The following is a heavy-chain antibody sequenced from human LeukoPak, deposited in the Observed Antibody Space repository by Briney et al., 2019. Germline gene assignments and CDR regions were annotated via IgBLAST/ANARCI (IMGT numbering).Heavy chain of an antibody. CDR2: ITSSANYV. V-gene: IGHV3-21*01. CDR3: ARALAGTSPKSIDY. J-gene: IGHJ4*02. D-gene: IGHD6-13*01. CDR1: GFTFSSYN. Sequence: MAGGSLRLSCAASGFTFSSYNMNWVRQAPGKGLEWVSSITSSANYVYYADSMKGRFTISRDNAKNSLYLQMNSLRAEDTAVYYSARALAGTSPKSIDYWGQGTLVTVSS.